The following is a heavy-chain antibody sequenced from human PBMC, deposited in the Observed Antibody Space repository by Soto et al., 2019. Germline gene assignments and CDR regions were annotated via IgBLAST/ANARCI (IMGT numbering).Heavy chain of an antibody. CDR1: GFTFRGSA. Sequence: GGSLRLSCAASGFTFRGSAMHWVRQASGKGLERVGRIRSKANSYATAYAASVKGRFTISRDDSKNTAYLQMNSLKTEDTAVYYCTRHSSSTNVLPFDYWGQGTLVTVSS. J-gene: IGHJ4*02. CDR2: IRSKANSYAT. CDR3: TRHSSSTNVLPFDY. V-gene: IGHV3-73*01. D-gene: IGHD2-8*01.